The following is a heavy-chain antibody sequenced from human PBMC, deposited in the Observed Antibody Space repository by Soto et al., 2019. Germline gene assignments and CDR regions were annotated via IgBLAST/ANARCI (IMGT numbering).Heavy chain of an antibody. D-gene: IGHD2-2*01. J-gene: IGHJ6*02. Sequence: GWSRIVYCAASGLTCSSYGMHRVRQSPAQGLEWVAVISYDGSNKYYADSVKVRFTISRDNSKNTLYLQMNSLRAEDTAVYYCAKGGVPAAPQWKNGYGMDVWGQGTTVTVPS. CDR2: ISYDGSNK. V-gene: IGHV3-30*18. CDR1: GLTCSSYG. CDR3: AKGGVPAAPQWKNGYGMDV.